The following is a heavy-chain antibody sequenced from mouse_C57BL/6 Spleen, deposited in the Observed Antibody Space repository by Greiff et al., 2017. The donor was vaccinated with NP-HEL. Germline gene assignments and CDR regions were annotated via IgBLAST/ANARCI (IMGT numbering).Heavy chain of an antibody. CDR2: ISYDGSN. CDR1: GYSITSGYY. CDR3: ARERGLYAMDY. D-gene: IGHD3-3*01. V-gene: IGHV3-6*01. Sequence: VQLKESGPGLVKPSQSLSLTCSVTGYSITSGYYWNWIRQFPGNKLEWMGYISYDGSNNYNPSLKNRISITRDTSKNQFFLKLNSVTTEDTATYYCARERGLYAMDYWGQGTSVTVSS. J-gene: IGHJ4*01.